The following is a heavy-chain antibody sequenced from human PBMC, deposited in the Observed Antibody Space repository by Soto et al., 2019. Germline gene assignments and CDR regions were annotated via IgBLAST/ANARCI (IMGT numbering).Heavy chain of an antibody. D-gene: IGHD6-13*01. CDR3: ASCRIAAAGDYYYYGMDV. CDR2: IIPIFGTA. Sequence: SVKVSCKASGGTFSSYAISWVRQAPGQGLEWMGGIIPIFGTANYAQKFQGRVTITADESTSTAYMELSSLRSEDTAVYYCASCRIAAAGDYYYYGMDVWGQGTTVNVSS. CDR1: GGTFSSYA. J-gene: IGHJ6*02. V-gene: IGHV1-69*13.